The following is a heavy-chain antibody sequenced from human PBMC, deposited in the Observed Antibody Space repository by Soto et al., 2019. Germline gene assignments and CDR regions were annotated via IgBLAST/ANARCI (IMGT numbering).Heavy chain of an antibody. CDR1: GFTFRNFV. Sequence: PGGSLRLSCAASGFTFRNFVMHWVSQAPGKGLEWVAVISSDGSNKYYADSVKGRFTISRDNSKNTLYLQMNSLRIEDTAVYYCTKDRATHRNYWGQGTLVTVSS. CDR2: ISSDGSNK. D-gene: IGHD5-12*01. V-gene: IGHV3-30*18. J-gene: IGHJ4*02. CDR3: TKDRATHRNY.